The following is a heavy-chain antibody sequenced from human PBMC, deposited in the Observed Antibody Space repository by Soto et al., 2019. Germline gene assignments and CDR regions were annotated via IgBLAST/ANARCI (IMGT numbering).Heavy chain of an antibody. CDR1: GFTFSSYE. V-gene: IGHV3-48*03. Sequence: GGSLRLSCAASGFTFSSYEMNWVRQAPGKGLEWVSYISSSGSTIYYADSVKGRFTISRDNAKNSLYLQMNSLRAEDTAVYYCAGISSIAAFDAFGIWGQGTMVTVSS. CDR3: AGISSIAAFDAFGI. CDR2: ISSSGSTI. J-gene: IGHJ3*02. D-gene: IGHD6-6*01.